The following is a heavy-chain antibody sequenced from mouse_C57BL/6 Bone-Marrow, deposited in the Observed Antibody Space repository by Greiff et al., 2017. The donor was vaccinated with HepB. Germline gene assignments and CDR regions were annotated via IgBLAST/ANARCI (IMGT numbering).Heavy chain of an antibody. CDR1: GYTFTSYW. CDR2: IYPGNSDT. V-gene: IGHV1-5*01. CDR3: TSYYSNYVAFDY. Sequence: EVQLQQSGTVLARPGASVKMSCKTSGYTFTSYWMHWVKQRPGQGLEWIGAIYPGNSDTSYNQKFKGKAKLTAVTSASTAYMELSSLTNEDSAVYYCTSYYSNYVAFDYWGQGTTLTVSS. J-gene: IGHJ2*01. D-gene: IGHD2-5*01.